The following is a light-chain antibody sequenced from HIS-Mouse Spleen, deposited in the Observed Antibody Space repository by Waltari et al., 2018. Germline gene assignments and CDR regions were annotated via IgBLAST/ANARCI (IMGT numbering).Light chain of an antibody. J-gene: IGLJ2*01. CDR2: DVS. CDR3: SSYTSSSFNVV. Sequence: QSALTQPASVSGSPGQPITISCTGTSSDVAGYNYVSWYQQPPGKAPKLMIYDVSNRPSGVSNRFSGSKSGNTASLTISGLQAEDEADYYCSSYTSSSFNVVFGGGTKLTVL. V-gene: IGLV2-14*03. CDR1: SSDVAGYNY.